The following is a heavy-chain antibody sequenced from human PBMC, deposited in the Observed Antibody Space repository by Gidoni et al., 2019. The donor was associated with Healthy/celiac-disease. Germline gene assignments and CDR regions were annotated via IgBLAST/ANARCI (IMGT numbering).Heavy chain of an antibody. CDR2: ISYDGSNK. CDR3: ARDGYYVMLNLFDI. D-gene: IGHD3-3*01. V-gene: IGHV3-30-3*01. CDR1: GFTFSSYA. Sequence: GRSLSLSCAASGFTFSSYAMHWVRQAPGKGLEWVAVISYDGSNKYYADSVKGRFTISRDNSKNTLYLQMNSLRAEDTAVYYCARDGYYVMLNLFDIWGQGTMVTVSS. J-gene: IGHJ3*02.